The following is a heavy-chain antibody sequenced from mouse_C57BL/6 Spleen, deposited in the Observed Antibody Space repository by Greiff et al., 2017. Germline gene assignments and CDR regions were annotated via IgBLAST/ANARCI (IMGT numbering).Heavy chain of an antibody. V-gene: IGHV1-69*01. D-gene: IGHD4-1*02. J-gene: IGHJ2*01. Sequence: QVQLQQPGAELVMPGASVKLSCKASGYTFTSYWMHWVKQRPGKGLEWIGEIDPSDSYTNYNQKFKGKSQLTVDKSSSTAYMQLSSLTSEDSAGYYCSRQLERSYYYYRGQGTTLTVSS. CDR2: IDPSDSYT. CDR3: SRQLERSYYYY. CDR1: GYTFTSYW.